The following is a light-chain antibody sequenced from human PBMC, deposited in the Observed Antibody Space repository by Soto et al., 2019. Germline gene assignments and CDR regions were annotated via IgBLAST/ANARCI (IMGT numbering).Light chain of an antibody. CDR2: DAS. CDR3: QRYDSLPPT. Sequence: DIKMTQSPSSLSASVGDRVTITCQASHDIKKFLNWFQEKPGKAPELLIYDASNLQTGVPSRFSGSGSGTHFTFTISSLQPEDIATYYCQRYDSLPPTFGQGTRLDIK. J-gene: IGKJ5*01. V-gene: IGKV1-33*01. CDR1: HDIKKF.